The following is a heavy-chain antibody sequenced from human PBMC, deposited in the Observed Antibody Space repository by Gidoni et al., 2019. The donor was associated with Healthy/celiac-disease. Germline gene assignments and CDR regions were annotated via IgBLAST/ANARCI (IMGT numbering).Heavy chain of an antibody. D-gene: IGHD3-22*01. CDR2: IKQDGSEK. CDR1: GFTFSSYW. J-gene: IGHJ3*02. V-gene: IGHV3-7*03. CDR3: ARDYSGYYDSSGSTIDAFDI. Sequence: EVQLVESGGGLVQPGGSLRLSCAASGFTFSSYWMIWGRQDPGKGLEWVANIKQDGSEKYYVDSVKGRFTISRDNAKNSLYLQMNSLRAEDTAVYYCARDYSGYYDSSGSTIDAFDIWGQGTMVTVSS.